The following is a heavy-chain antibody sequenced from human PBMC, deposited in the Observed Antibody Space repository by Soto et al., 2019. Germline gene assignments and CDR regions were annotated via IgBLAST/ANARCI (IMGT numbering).Heavy chain of an antibody. J-gene: IGHJ5*02. CDR1: GYTLTELS. V-gene: IGHV1-24*01. Sequence: ASVKVSCKVSGYTLTELSMHWVRQAPGKGLEWVGGFDPEDGETIYAQKFQGRVTMTTDTSTSTAYMELRSLRSDDPAVYYCARYFRLEGSSWYPGWFDPWGQGTLINVSS. CDR2: FDPEDGET. CDR3: ARYFRLEGSSWYPGWFDP. D-gene: IGHD6-13*01.